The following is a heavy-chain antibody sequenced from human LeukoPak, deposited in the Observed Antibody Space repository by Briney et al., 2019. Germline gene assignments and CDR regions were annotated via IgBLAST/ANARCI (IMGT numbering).Heavy chain of an antibody. CDR1: GGSISSYY. V-gene: IGHV4-59*01. Sequence: PSETLSLTCTVSGGSISSYYWSWIRQPPGKGLEWIGYIYYSGGTNYNPSLKSRVTISVDTSKNQFSLKLSSVTAADTAVYYCARDREAGYNWFDPWGQGTLVTVSS. J-gene: IGHJ5*02. CDR3: ARDREAGYNWFDP. D-gene: IGHD3-10*01. CDR2: IYYSGGT.